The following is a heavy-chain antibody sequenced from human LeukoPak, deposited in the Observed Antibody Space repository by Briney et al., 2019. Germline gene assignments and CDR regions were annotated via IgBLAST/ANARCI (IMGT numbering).Heavy chain of an antibody. CDR2: INGSGGTT. CDR1: GFTFSRFA. Sequence: PGGSLSLLCAASGFTFSRFAMIGLRQAPGKGLEWVSVINGSGGTTYYADSVKGRFTLSRDNSNRTIFLEMSSLRVEDTAVYYCAREGTYYDSSGYYVSWGQGTLVTVSS. CDR3: AREGTYYDSSGYYVS. V-gene: IGHV3-23*01. J-gene: IGHJ5*02. D-gene: IGHD3-22*01.